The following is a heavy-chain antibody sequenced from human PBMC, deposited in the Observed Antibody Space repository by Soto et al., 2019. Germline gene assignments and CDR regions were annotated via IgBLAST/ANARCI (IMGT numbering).Heavy chain of an antibody. V-gene: IGHV3-30*18. CDR3: AKGYCSSISCPIAY. CDR2: ISYDGSNR. D-gene: IGHD2-2*01. Sequence: ESGGGVVQPGRSLRLSCAASGFTFSSYGMHWVRQAPGKGLEWVAVISYDGSNRYYADSVKGRFTISRDNSKNTLYLQMNSLRAEDTAVYYCAKGYCSSISCPIAYWGQGTLVTVSS. CDR1: GFTFSSYG. J-gene: IGHJ4*02.